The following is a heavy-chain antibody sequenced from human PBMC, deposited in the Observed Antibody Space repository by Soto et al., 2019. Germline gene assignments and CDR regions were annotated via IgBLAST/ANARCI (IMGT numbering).Heavy chain of an antibody. D-gene: IGHD3-10*01. CDR2: ISGSAGVA. Sequence: HPGGSLRLSCAASGFLISANAMSWVRQAPGGGLEWVSTISGSAGVAFYADSVRGRFTISRDNSKNALYLQMNSLRAEDTAVYYCARDAYLGSGSYAYWGQGTLVTVSS. V-gene: IGHV3-23*01. CDR1: GFLISANA. J-gene: IGHJ4*02. CDR3: ARDAYLGSGSYAY.